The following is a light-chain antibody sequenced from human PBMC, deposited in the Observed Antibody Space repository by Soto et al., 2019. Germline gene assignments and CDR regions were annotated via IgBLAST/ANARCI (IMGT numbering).Light chain of an antibody. CDR3: QQYGNSPWT. V-gene: IGKV3-15*01. CDR1: QSVSSN. J-gene: IGKJ1*01. CDR2: GAS. Sequence: EIDMTHSPATLSVSRGEIATLACRAIQSVSSNLAWYQQKPGQAPRLLIYGASTRATGIPARFSGSGSGTEFTLTLRRLEPEDFAVHYCQQYGNSPWTFGQATKVDIK.